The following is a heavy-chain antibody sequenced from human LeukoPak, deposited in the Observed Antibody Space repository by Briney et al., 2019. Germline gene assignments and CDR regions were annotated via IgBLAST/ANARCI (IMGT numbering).Heavy chain of an antibody. CDR2: INPNSGGT. D-gene: IGHD1-14*01. CDR1: GYTFTGYY. Sequence: ASVKVSCKASGYTFTGYYMHWVRQAPGQGPEWMGWINPNSGGTNYAQKFQGRVTMTRDTSISTAYMELSRLRSDDTAVYYCARVRSHFEGRKDAFDIWGQGTMVTVSS. J-gene: IGHJ3*02. V-gene: IGHV1-2*02. CDR3: ARVRSHFEGRKDAFDI.